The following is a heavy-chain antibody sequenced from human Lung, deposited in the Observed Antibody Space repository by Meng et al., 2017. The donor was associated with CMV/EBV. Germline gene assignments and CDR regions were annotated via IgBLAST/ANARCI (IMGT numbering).Heavy chain of an antibody. J-gene: IGHJ5*02. Sequence: SXTLSLXCTVFGTAINPYYWSWIRQPPGKGLEWTGYIYFNGNTNYNPALKSRVTMSLDTSMNQFSLKLNSVTAADTAVYYCARDRSDLWSGPFDPWGRGALVTVSS. CDR1: GTAINPYY. CDR2: IYFNGNT. V-gene: IGHV4-59*01. D-gene: IGHD3-3*01. CDR3: ARDRSDLWSGPFDP.